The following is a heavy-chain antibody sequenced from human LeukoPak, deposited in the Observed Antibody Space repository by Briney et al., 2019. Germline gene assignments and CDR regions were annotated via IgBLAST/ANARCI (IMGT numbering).Heavy chain of an antibody. CDR3: ARAWGSPDYYYYYMDF. J-gene: IGHJ6*03. Sequence: GASVKVSCNASGYTFTSYGISWVRQAPGQGLEWMGWISAYNGNTNYAQKLQGRVTMTTDTSTSTAYMELRILRSDDTAVYYCARAWGSPDYYYYYMDFWGKGTMVTVSS. D-gene: IGHD3-16*01. V-gene: IGHV1-18*01. CDR1: GYTFTSYG. CDR2: ISAYNGNT.